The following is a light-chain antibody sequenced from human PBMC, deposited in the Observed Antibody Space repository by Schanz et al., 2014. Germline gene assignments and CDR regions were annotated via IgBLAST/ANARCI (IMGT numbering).Light chain of an antibody. CDR3: QQYGGSPWT. CDR2: GAS. CDR1: QSVSSN. J-gene: IGKJ1*01. V-gene: IGKV3-15*01. Sequence: EIVLTQSPGTLSLSPGERATLSCRASQSVSSNLAWYQQKPGQAPRLLIYGASTRATGIPARFSGSGSGTEFTLTISSLQSEDFAVYYCQQYGGSPWTFGQGTKVEVK.